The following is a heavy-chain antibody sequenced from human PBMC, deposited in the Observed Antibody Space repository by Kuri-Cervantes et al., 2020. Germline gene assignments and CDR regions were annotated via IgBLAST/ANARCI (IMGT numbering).Heavy chain of an antibody. Sequence: GESLKISCAVSGFTFTNAWMSWVRQAPGKGLEWVGRIKSKTDGGTTDYAAPVKGRFTISRDDSKNTLYLQMNSLKTEDTAVYYCTTDRYCSGGSCYYYFDYWGQGTLVTVSS. CDR2: IKSKTDGGTT. CDR3: TTDRYCSGGSCYYYFDY. CDR1: GFTFTNAW. D-gene: IGHD2-15*01. V-gene: IGHV3-15*01. J-gene: IGHJ4*02.